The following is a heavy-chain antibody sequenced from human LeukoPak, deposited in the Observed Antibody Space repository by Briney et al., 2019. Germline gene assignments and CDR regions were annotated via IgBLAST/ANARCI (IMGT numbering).Heavy chain of an antibody. D-gene: IGHD3-22*01. CDR2: IYWDDDK. Sequence: SGPTLVNPTQTLTLTCTFSGFSLSTSGVGVGWIRQPPGKALEWLALIYWDDDKRYSPSLKSRLTITKDTSKNQVVLTMNNMDPVDTATYYCAHRPGGYYDSSGYYWRDWFDPWGQGTLVTVSS. J-gene: IGHJ5*02. V-gene: IGHV2-5*02. CDR3: AHRPGGYYDSSGYYWRDWFDP. CDR1: GFSLSTSGVG.